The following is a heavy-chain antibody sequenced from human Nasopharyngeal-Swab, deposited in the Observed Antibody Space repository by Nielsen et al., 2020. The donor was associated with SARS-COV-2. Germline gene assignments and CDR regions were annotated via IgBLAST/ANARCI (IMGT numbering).Heavy chain of an antibody. J-gene: IGHJ6*02. Sequence: RQAPGKGLEWIGRIYYSGSTSYNPSLTSRVTISVDASKNQFSQKKSSVTAADTAVYYYARRVARAPRHEGDYYYGMDVWGQGTTVTVSS. CDR2: IYYSGST. V-gene: IGHV4-39*01. CDR3: ARRVARAPRHEGDYYYGMDV. D-gene: IGHD3-16*01.